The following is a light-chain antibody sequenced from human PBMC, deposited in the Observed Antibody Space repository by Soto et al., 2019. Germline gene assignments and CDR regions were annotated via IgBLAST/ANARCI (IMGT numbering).Light chain of an antibody. CDR2: ATS. V-gene: IGKV3-20*01. CDR1: QRVSSGY. CDR3: QQYGSSPPIT. Sequence: EVVLTQSPGALSLSPGERATLSCRASQRVSSGYLACYHQKPGQAPRLRIFATSRRATGSPDGFSGSGSGKDFTLTISRLEPEDVAVYYCQQYGSSPPITVGQGTRLEIK. J-gene: IGKJ5*01.